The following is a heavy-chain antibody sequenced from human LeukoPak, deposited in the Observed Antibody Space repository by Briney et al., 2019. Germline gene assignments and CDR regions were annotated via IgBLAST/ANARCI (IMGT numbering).Heavy chain of an antibody. Sequence: SQTLSLTCTVSGGSISSGSYYWSWIRQPAGKGLKWIGRIYTSGSTNYNPSLKSRVTISVDASKNQFSLKLSSVTAADTAVYYCARENFRYCSSTSCYMDYYYYYYMDVWGKGTTVTVSS. CDR3: ARENFRYCSSTSCYMDYYYYYYMDV. CDR2: IYTSGST. V-gene: IGHV4-61*02. D-gene: IGHD2-2*01. J-gene: IGHJ6*03. CDR1: GGSISSGSYY.